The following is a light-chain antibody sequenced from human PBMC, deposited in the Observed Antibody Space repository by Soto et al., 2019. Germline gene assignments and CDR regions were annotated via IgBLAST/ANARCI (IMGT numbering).Light chain of an antibody. V-gene: IGKV2-28*01. Sequence: DILMTQSPLSPPVTPGEPASISCRSSQSLLHSNGYNYLDWYLQKPGQSPQLLIYLGSNRASGVPDRFSGSGSGTDFTLNISRVEAEDVGVYYCMQALQTPTFGGGTKVDIK. CDR2: LGS. CDR3: MQALQTPT. CDR1: QSLLHSNGYNY. J-gene: IGKJ4*01.